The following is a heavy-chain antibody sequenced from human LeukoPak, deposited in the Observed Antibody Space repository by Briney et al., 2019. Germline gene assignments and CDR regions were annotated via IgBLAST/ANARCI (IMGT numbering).Heavy chain of an antibody. D-gene: IGHD1-14*01. J-gene: IGHJ4*02. Sequence: KPSETLSLTCTVSGGSISSSSYYWGWIRQPPGKGLEWIGSIYHSGITYYNPSLRSRVTISVDTSKNQFSLQLSSVTAADTAMYYCAREKATGTDYWGQGILVTVSS. V-gene: IGHV4-39*07. CDR2: IYHSGIT. CDR3: AREKATGTDY. CDR1: GGSISSSSYY.